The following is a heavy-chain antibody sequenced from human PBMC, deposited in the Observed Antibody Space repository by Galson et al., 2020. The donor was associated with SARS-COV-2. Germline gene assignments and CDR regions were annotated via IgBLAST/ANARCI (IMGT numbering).Heavy chain of an antibody. D-gene: IGHD3-10*01. CDR2: INPNSGGT. CDR3: ARDRFYGSGATRNEFDY. Sequence: ASVKVSCKASGYTFTGYSMHWVRQAPGQGLEWMGWINPNSGGTNYAQKFQGWVTMTRDTSISTAYMELSRLRSDDTAVYYCARDRFYGSGATRNEFDYWGQGTLVTVSS. CDR1: GYTFTGYS. V-gene: IGHV1-2*04. J-gene: IGHJ4*02.